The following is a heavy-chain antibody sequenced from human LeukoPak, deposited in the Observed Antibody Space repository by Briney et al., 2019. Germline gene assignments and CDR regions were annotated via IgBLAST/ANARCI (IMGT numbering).Heavy chain of an antibody. Sequence: IINPSGGSTSYAQKFQGRVTMTRDTSKRTVYMELSSLRSEDTAVYYCARARGIAATGFFDYWGQGTLVTVSS. V-gene: IGHV1-46*01. D-gene: IGHD6-13*01. J-gene: IGHJ4*02. CDR3: ARARGIAATGFFDY. CDR2: INPSGGST.